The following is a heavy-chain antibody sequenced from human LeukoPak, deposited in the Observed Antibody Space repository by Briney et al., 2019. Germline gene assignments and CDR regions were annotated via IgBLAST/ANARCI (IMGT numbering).Heavy chain of an antibody. CDR2: IYSGGST. J-gene: IGHJ3*02. V-gene: IGHV3-66*02. CDR1: GFTVSSNY. D-gene: IGHD3-3*01. CDR3: ASADFWSGYYTQNPYAFDI. Sequence: GGSLRLSCAASGFTVSSNYMSWARQAPGKGLEWVSVIYSGGSTYYADSVKGRFTISRDNFKNTLYLQMNSLRAEDTAVYYCASADFWSGYYTQNPYAFDIWGQGTMVTVSS.